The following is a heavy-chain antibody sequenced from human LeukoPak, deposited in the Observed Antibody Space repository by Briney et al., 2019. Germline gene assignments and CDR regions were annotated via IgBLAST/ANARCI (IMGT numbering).Heavy chain of an antibody. CDR2: IYHSGST. CDR3: ARSTMVRGVIIPSFGE. CDR1: GGSISSGGYS. Sequence: PSETLSLTCAVSGGSISSGGYSWSWIRQPPGKGLEWIGYIYHSGSTYYNPFLKSRVTISVDRSKNQFSLKLSSVTAADTAVYYCARSTMVRGVIIPSFGEWGQGTLVTVSS. V-gene: IGHV4-30-2*01. D-gene: IGHD3-10*01. J-gene: IGHJ4*02.